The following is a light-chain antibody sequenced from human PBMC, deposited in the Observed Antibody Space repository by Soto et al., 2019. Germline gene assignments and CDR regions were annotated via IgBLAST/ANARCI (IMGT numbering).Light chain of an antibody. CDR2: AAS. CDR1: QGISSY. V-gene: IGKV1-8*01. CDR3: QQYYSYPRT. J-gene: IGKJ1*01. Sequence: AIRMTQSPSSFSASTGDRVTITCRASQGISSYLAWYQQKPGKAPKLLIYAASTLQSGVPSRFSGSGSGTDFTLTISCLQSEDFAPYYCQQYYSYPRTFGQGTKVEI.